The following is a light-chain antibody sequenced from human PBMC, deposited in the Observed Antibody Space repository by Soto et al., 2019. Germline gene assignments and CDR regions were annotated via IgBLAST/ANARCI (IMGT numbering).Light chain of an antibody. Sequence: DIQMTQSPSSLSASVGDRVTITCRASQTISGYLNWYQQKPGKAPELLIYAASYLGNGVPSRFSGSGSGTYFTLTISSLQPEDLATYYCQQSYRTVRTFGPGTKLEI. CDR2: AAS. V-gene: IGKV1-39*01. CDR3: QQSYRTVRT. CDR1: QTISGY. J-gene: IGKJ2*02.